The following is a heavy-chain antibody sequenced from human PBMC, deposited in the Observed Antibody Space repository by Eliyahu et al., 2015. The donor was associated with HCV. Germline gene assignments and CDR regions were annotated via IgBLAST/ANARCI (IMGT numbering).Heavy chain of an antibody. CDR1: GYSFXSYW. J-gene: IGHJ6*02. D-gene: IGHD6-6*01. Sequence: EVQLVQSGAEVKKPGESLKISCKGSGYSFXSYWIGWVRQMPGKGXEWXGIIYPGDXDTRYSPSFQGQVTISADKSISTAYLQWSSLKASDTAMYYCARVIAARTYYYYYGMDVWGQGTTVTVSS. CDR3: ARVIAARTYYYYYGMDV. V-gene: IGHV5-51*01. CDR2: IYPGDXDT.